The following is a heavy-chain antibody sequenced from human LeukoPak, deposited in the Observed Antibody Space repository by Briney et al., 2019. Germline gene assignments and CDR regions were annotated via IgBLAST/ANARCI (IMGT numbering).Heavy chain of an antibody. CDR2: IRTSGST. Sequence: SETLSLTCTVSGGSISDYYWSWIRQPPGTGLEWIGYIRTSGSTNYNPSLESRLTMSLGTSKKQFSLKLNSVTAADTAGYYCGRGFFESSGYRYFDSRGQGTLVTVSS. D-gene: IGHD3-22*01. V-gene: IGHV4-4*09. CDR3: GRGFFESSGYRYFDS. CDR1: GGSISDYY. J-gene: IGHJ4*02.